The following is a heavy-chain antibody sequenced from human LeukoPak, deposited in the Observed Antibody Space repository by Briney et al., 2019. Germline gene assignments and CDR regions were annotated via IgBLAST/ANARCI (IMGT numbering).Heavy chain of an antibody. CDR1: GGSISSHY. Sequence: SETLSLTCTVSGGSISSHYWSWIRQPPGKGLEWIGYIYYSGSTNYNPSLKSRVTISVDTSKNQFSLKLSSVTAADTAVYYCARDRSSGYDFGYWGQGTLVTVSS. J-gene: IGHJ4*02. D-gene: IGHD5-12*01. V-gene: IGHV4-59*11. CDR3: ARDRSSGYDFGY. CDR2: IYYSGST.